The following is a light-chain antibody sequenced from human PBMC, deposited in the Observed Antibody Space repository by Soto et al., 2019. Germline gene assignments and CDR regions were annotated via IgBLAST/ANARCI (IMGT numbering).Light chain of an antibody. CDR3: QHYNTYSWFT. Sequence: DIQMTQSPSTLSASVGDRVTITCRASQSIRNWLAWYQQKPGKAPKLLIYQASSLESGVPSRFSGSGSGTEFTLTISSVQPDYFATYYCQHYNTYSWFTFGPGTKVDIK. CDR2: QAS. J-gene: IGKJ3*01. V-gene: IGKV1-5*03. CDR1: QSIRNW.